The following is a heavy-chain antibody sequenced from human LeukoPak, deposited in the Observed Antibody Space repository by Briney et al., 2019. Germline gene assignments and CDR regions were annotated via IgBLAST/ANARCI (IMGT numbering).Heavy chain of an antibody. V-gene: IGHV3-21*01. CDR2: ISSSSSYI. CDR3: ARDSYSYDYVWGSYRYYPFDY. D-gene: IGHD3-16*02. J-gene: IGHJ4*02. CDR1: GFTFSSYS. Sequence: VGSLTLSCAASGFTFSSYSMNWVRQAPGKGLEWVSSISSSSSYIYYADSVKGRFTISRDNAKNSLYLQMNSLRAEDTAVYYCARDSYSYDYVWGSYRYYPFDYWGKGTMVTVSS.